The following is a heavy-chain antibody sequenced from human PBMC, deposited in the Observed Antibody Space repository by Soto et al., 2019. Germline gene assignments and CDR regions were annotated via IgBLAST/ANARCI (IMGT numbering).Heavy chain of an antibody. D-gene: IGHD6-13*01. V-gene: IGHV3-23*01. CDR2: ISGSGGST. J-gene: IGHJ6*02. CDR3: AKSVSYSSSWYSLYYGMDV. CDR1: GFTFSSYA. Sequence: GGSLRLSCAASGFTFSSYAMSWVRQAPGKGLDWVSAISGSGGSTYYADSVKGRFTISRDNSKNTLYLQMNSLRAEDTAVYYCAKSVSYSSSWYSLYYGMDVWGQGTTVTVSS.